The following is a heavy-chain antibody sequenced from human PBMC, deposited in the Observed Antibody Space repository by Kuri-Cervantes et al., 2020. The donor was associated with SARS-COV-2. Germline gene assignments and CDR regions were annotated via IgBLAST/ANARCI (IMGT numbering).Heavy chain of an antibody. CDR3: SRGVSSSSPLTSYYMDV. V-gene: IGHV4-34*01. Sequence: SETLSLTCALYGRSFSGYYWNWIRQAPGKGLEWIGEVNHSGSTNYNPTLKSRVTISVDTSKNQFSLKLSSVTAADTAVYYCSRGVSSSSPLTSYYMDVWGKGTTVTVSS. CDR2: VNHSGST. CDR1: GRSFSGYY. D-gene: IGHD6-6*01. J-gene: IGHJ6*03.